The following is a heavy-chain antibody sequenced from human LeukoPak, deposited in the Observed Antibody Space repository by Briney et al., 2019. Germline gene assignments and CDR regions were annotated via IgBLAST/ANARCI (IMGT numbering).Heavy chain of an antibody. V-gene: IGHV4-39*01. J-gene: IGHJ4*02. CDR1: GGSISSSSYS. CDR3: ARLGSITIFGVVITENDY. D-gene: IGHD3-3*01. Sequence: PSETLSLTCTVSGGSISSSSYSWGWIRQPPWKGLEWIGSIYYSGSTYYNPSLKSRVTISVDTSKNQFSLKLSSVTAADTAVYYCARLGSITIFGVVITENDYWGQGTLVTVSS. CDR2: IYYSGST.